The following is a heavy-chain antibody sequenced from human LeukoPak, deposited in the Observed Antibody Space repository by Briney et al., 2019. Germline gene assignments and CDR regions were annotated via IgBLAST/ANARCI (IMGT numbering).Heavy chain of an antibody. CDR2: ISRSISDI. Sequence: GGSLRLSCVASGFTFSDYYMNWVRQAPGKGLEWVSYISRSISDIYYADSVKGRFTISRDNAKNSLYLQMNSLRAEDTAVYYCVRTSNFDSWGQGTLVTVSS. CDR1: GFTFSDYY. J-gene: IGHJ4*02. D-gene: IGHD2/OR15-2a*01. CDR3: VRTSNFDS. V-gene: IGHV3-11*06.